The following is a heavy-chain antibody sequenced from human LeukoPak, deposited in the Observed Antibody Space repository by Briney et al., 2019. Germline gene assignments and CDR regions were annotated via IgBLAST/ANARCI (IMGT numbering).Heavy chain of an antibody. CDR3: ARLSQLWFHDY. J-gene: IGHJ4*02. D-gene: IGHD5-18*01. CDR2: IFHTGTT. V-gene: IGHV4-61*05. CDR1: GGSISSSSYY. Sequence: SETLSLTCTVSGGSISSSSYYWSWIRQSPGKGLEWIGYIFHTGTTNYNPSLKSRVTISVDTSKSQFSLKVSSVTAADTAVYYCARLSQLWFHDYWGQGTLVTVSS.